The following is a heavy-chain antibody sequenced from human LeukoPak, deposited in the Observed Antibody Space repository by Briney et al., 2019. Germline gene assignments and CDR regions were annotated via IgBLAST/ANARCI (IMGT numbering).Heavy chain of an antibody. CDR2: IWFDGSNK. CDR3: AREYYYDSSGYPDY. J-gene: IGHJ4*02. V-gene: IGHV3-33*01. D-gene: IGHD3-22*01. Sequence: GRSLRLSCAASGFIFSNDAMHWVRQAPGKGLEWVAFIWFDGSNKHYADSVKGRFTISRDNAKNSLYLQMNSLRAEDTAVYYCAREYYYDSSGYPDYWGQGTLVTVSS. CDR1: GFIFSNDA.